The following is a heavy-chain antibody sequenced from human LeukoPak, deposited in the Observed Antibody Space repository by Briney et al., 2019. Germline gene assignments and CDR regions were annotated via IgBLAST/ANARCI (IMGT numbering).Heavy chain of an antibody. CDR1: GFMFNSYV. D-gene: IGHD2-15*01. Sequence: PGGSLRLSCAASGFMFNSYVMSWVRQAPGKGLEWVSAINGGGGNTYYADSVKGRFTISGDNSKNMVYLQMNSLRADDTAVHYCAKSVVVITFRFDDWGQGALVTVSS. V-gene: IGHV3-23*01. CDR2: INGGGGNT. J-gene: IGHJ4*02. CDR3: AKSVVVITFRFDD.